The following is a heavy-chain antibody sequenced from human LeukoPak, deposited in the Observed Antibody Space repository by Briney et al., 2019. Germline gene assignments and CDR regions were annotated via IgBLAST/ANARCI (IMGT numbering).Heavy chain of an antibody. CDR1: GFTVSSNY. J-gene: IGHJ4*02. CDR3: ARAVGATFIDY. V-gene: IGHV3-53*01. Sequence: PGGSLRLSCAASGFTVSSNYMSWVRQAPGKGLEWVSVIYSGGSTYYADSVKGRFNISRDNSKNTLYLQMNSLRAEDTAVYYCARAVGATFIDYWGQGTLVTVSS. D-gene: IGHD1-26*01. CDR2: IYSGGST.